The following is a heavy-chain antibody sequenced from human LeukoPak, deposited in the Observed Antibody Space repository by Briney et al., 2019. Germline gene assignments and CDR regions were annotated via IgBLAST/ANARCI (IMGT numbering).Heavy chain of an antibody. Sequence: KSSETLSLTCTVSGGSISSYYWSWIRQPPGKGLEWIGYIYYSGSTNYNPSLKSRVTISVDKSKNQFSLKLSSVTAADTAVYYCAVSGYYNFDYWGQGTLVTVSS. J-gene: IGHJ4*02. D-gene: IGHD3-22*01. CDR3: AVSGYYNFDY. CDR1: GGSISSYY. CDR2: IYYSGST. V-gene: IGHV4-59*12.